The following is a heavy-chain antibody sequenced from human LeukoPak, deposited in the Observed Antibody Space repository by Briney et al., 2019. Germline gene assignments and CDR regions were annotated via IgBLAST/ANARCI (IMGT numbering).Heavy chain of an antibody. J-gene: IGHJ4*02. CDR3: ARDSRGYDQPSDY. CDR2: MNSGGSNI. CDR1: GFTFCPYR. Sequence: GGSQRLSCAGSGFTFCPYRVLCVRRGPGKGRVWVSGMNSGGSNIVYADSVKGRFTISRDNAKNTLYLQMNSLRAEDTAVYYCARDSRGYDQPSDYWGQGTLVTVSS. D-gene: IGHD5-12*01. V-gene: IGHV3-74*01.